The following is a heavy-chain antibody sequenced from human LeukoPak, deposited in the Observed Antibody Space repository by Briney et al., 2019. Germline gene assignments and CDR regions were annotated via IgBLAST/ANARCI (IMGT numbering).Heavy chain of an antibody. CDR2: IKIGEGAT. D-gene: IGHD2/OR15-2a*01. CDR3: SRSYHSTSWYYFDH. J-gene: IGHJ4*02. Sequence: ASVKVSCKTSGYTFSSFGITWVRQAPGQGPEWMGWIKIGEGATHYAQKFQDRVSITRDLSSNTAFSELRNLRSDDTAVYFCSRSYHSTSWYYFDHWGQGTLVTVSS. V-gene: IGHV1-18*01. CDR1: GYTFSSFG.